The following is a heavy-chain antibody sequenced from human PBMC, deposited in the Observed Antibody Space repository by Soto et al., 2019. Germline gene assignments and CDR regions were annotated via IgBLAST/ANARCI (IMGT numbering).Heavy chain of an antibody. V-gene: IGHV1-18*01. CDR3: ARGVGSGTYYNQYNWFDP. D-gene: IGHD3-10*01. Sequence: ASVKVSCKTSGYTFTSYGISWVRQAPGQGLEWMGWITTDKGKTNYAQKFQGRVTMTTDTSTSTAYMELRSLRSDDTAAYYCARGVGSGTYYNQYNWFDPWG. CDR2: ITTDKGKT. CDR1: GYTFTSYG. J-gene: IGHJ5*02.